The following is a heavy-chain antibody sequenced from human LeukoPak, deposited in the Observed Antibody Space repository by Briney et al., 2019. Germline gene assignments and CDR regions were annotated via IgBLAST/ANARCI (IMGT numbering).Heavy chain of an antibody. CDR3: ARGYPPRRYYDSSGYHSYYFDY. CDR2: ISAYNGNT. CDR1: GGTFSSYA. V-gene: IGHV1-18*01. D-gene: IGHD3-22*01. J-gene: IGHJ4*02. Sequence: ASVKVSCKASGGTFSSYAISWVRQAPGQGLEWMGWISAYNGNTNYAQKLQGRVTMTTDTSTSTAYMELRSLRSDDTAVYYCARGYPPRRYYDSSGYHSYYFDYWGQGTLVTVSS.